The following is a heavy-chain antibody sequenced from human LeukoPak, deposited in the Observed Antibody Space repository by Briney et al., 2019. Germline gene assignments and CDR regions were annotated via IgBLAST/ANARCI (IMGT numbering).Heavy chain of an antibody. CDR2: ITWNGGNT. J-gene: IGHJ4*02. Sequence: GGSLRPSCATSGFTFDDYGMSWVRQAPGKGLEWVSGITWNGGNTGYSDSVKGRFTISRDSAKNSLYLQMNSLRVEDTAMYYCARGYCSGSSCFPFDYWGQGTLVTVSS. CDR3: ARGYCSGSSCFPFDY. D-gene: IGHD2-15*01. V-gene: IGHV3-20*04. CDR1: GFTFDDYG.